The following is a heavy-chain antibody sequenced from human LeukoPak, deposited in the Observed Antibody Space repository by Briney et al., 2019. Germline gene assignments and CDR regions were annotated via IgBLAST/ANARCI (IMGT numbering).Heavy chain of an antibody. Sequence: GGSLRLSCAASGFTFSSYAMHWVRQAPGKGLEWVAVISYDGSNKYYADSVKGRFTISRDNSKNTLYLQMNSLRAEDTAVYYCARDRGIVATNWGQGTLVTVSS. CDR1: GFTFSSYA. CDR3: ARDRGIVATN. J-gene: IGHJ4*02. V-gene: IGHV3-30-3*01. CDR2: ISYDGSNK. D-gene: IGHD5-12*01.